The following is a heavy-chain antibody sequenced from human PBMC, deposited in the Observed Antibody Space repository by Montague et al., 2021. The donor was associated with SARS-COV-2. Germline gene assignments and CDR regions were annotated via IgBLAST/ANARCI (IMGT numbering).Heavy chain of an antibody. Sequence: TLSLTCTVSGGSISSGRYYWSWIRQHPGKGLEWIGYIYYSGSTYYNPSLKSRVTISVDTSKNQFSLKLSSVTAADTAVYYCARGGYYDSSGYSLLYYYCGMDVWGQGTTVTVSS. CDR3: ARGGYYDSSGYSLLYYYCGMDV. D-gene: IGHD3-22*01. CDR1: GGSISSGRYY. J-gene: IGHJ6*02. CDR2: IYYSGST. V-gene: IGHV4-31*03.